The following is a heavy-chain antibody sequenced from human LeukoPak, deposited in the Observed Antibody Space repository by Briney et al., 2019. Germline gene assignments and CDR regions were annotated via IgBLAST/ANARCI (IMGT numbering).Heavy chain of an antibody. CDR1: GFTFSSYE. V-gene: IGHV3-48*03. J-gene: IGHJ3*02. CDR2: ISSSGSTI. CDR3: ARAPTLLLDAFDI. Sequence: QSGGSLRLSCTASGFTFSSYEMNWGRQAPGKGLEWVSYISSSGSTIYYADSVKGRFTISRDNAKNSLYLQMNSLRAEDTAVYFCARAPTLLLDAFDIWGQGTMVTVSS. D-gene: IGHD1-26*01.